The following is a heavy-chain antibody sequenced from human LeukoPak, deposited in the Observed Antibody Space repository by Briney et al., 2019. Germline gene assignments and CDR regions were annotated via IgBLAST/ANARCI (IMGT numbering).Heavy chain of an antibody. Sequence: GGSLRLSCAASGFSVSTDHMSWVRQAPGKGLEWVSVIYSDGSRYYADTVKGRFTISRDNAKNSLYLQMNSLRAEDTAVYYCARDSVVPAAMGYNGFAPWGQGPLVTVSS. V-gene: IGHV3-53*01. CDR1: GFSVSTDH. D-gene: IGHD2-2*01. CDR2: IYSDGSR. J-gene: IGHJ5*02. CDR3: ARDSVVPAAMGYNGFAP.